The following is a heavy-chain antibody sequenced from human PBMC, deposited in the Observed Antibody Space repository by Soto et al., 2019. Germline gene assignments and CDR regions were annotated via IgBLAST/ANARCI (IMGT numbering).Heavy chain of an antibody. CDR2: IYHTGTT. J-gene: IGHJ4*02. V-gene: IGHV4-4*02. D-gene: IGHD6-19*01. Sequence: GQLPEVGPGLVKPSGTLSLPCAVSGCFLHDNLWRWVRQPPGKGLEWIGEIYHTGTTHYNPSLWSRVTISIDKSKNQFSLKLSSVTAADTAVYYCARHIAVPRTRGFDFWGQGTLVTVSS. CDR3: ARHIAVPRTRGFDF. CDR1: GCFLHDNL.